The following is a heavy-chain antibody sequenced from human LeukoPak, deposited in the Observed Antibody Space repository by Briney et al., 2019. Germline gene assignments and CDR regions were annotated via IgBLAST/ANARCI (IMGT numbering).Heavy chain of an antibody. CDR3: ARGGYCSSTSCYATVPVDY. J-gene: IGHJ4*02. CDR2: ISGSGGST. CDR1: GFTFSSHA. Sequence: GGSLRLSCAASGFTFSSHAMSWVRQAPGKGLEWVSAISGSGGSTYYADSVKGRFTISRDNSKNTLYLQMNSLRAEDTAVYYCARGGYCSSTSCYATVPVDYWGQGTLVTVSS. D-gene: IGHD2-2*01. V-gene: IGHV3-23*01.